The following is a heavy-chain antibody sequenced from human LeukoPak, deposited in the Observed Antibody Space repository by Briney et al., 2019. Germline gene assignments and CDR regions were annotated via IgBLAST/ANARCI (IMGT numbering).Heavy chain of an antibody. V-gene: IGHV3-23*01. CDR3: AKATKSTLVRGAGIDY. Sequence: GSLRLSCAASGFTFSSYGMSWVRQTPGRGLEWVSAIIGSGGTTYYADSVKGRFTISRDNSKKTLYLQMNSLRAEDTAVYYCAKATKSTLVRGAGIDYWGQGTLVTVSS. CDR1: GFTFSSYG. D-gene: IGHD3-10*01. J-gene: IGHJ4*02. CDR2: IIGSGGTT.